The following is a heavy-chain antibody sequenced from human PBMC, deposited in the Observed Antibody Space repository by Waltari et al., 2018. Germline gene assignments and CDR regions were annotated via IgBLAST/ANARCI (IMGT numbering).Heavy chain of an antibody. CDR1: GGTFSSYT. V-gene: IGHV1-69*02. CDR3: ARTLRIAAAGTYYYGMDV. CDR2: INPILGIA. J-gene: IGHJ6*02. Sequence: QVQLVQSGAEVKKPGSSVKVSCKASGGTFSSYTISWVRQAPGQGLEWMGRINPILGIANYAQKFQGRVTITADKSTSTAYMELSSLRSEDTAVYYCARTLRIAAAGTYYYGMDVWGQGTTVTVSS. D-gene: IGHD6-13*01.